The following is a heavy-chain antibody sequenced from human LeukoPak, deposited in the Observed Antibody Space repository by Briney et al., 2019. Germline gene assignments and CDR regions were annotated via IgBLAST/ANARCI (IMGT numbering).Heavy chain of an antibody. Sequence: PGGSLRLSCAASGFTFSDYYMSWIRQAPGKGLEWVSYISSSNRYTNYADSVKGRFTISRDNAKNTLYLQMNSLRDEDTAVYYCARDGSLPDYWGQGTLVTVSS. CDR2: ISSSNRYT. CDR3: ARDGSLPDY. D-gene: IGHD2-15*01. CDR1: GFTFSDYY. V-gene: IGHV3-11*06. J-gene: IGHJ4*02.